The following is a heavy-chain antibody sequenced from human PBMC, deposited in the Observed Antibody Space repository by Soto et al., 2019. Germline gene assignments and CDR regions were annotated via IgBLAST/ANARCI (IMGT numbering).Heavy chain of an antibody. D-gene: IGHD2-15*01. V-gene: IGHV3-23*01. Sequence: EVPLLESGGGLVQPGESLRLSCAVSGFIFGNYMMTWVRQAPGKGLEWVSTIRDGGESTYYADSVKGRFTISRDNSKNTLYLQMDSLGVEDTAAYYCAPHVHCSGGSCHYDAFDIRGQGTMVTVSS. CDR3: APHVHCSGGSCHYDAFDI. CDR1: GFIFGNYM. CDR2: IRDGGEST. J-gene: IGHJ3*02.